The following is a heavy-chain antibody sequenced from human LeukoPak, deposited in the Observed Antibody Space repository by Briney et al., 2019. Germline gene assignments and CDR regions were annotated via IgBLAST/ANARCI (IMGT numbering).Heavy chain of an antibody. Sequence: GGSLRLSCAASGFTFSSYAMSWVRHAPGKGLEWVSAISGSGGSTYYADSVKGRFTISRDNSKNTLYLQMNSLRAEDTAVYYCAKDEDEQWLVRYFDYWGQGTLVTVSS. J-gene: IGHJ4*02. CDR2: ISGSGGST. CDR3: AKDEDEQWLVRYFDY. CDR1: GFTFSSYA. D-gene: IGHD6-19*01. V-gene: IGHV3-23*01.